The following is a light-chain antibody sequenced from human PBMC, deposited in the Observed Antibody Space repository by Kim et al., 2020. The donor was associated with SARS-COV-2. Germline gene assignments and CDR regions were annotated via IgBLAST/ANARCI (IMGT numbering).Light chain of an antibody. CDR3: QQYNNWLSLT. CDR1: QGASNP. Sequence: SPQETDALSCMASQGASNPFPPYQRHPCQAPRLLIYGASTRATRIPACFRGSGSGTDFTLNIISLQSEDFAVYYCQQYNNWLSLTFGQGTQVDLK. J-gene: IGKJ1*01. V-gene: IGKV3-15*01. CDR2: GAS.